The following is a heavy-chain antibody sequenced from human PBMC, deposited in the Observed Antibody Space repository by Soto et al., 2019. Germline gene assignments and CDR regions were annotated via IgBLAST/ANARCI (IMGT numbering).Heavy chain of an antibody. CDR3: AKEGTLGYCSSTSCYRGGAYYGMDV. J-gene: IGHJ6*02. V-gene: IGHV3-23*01. CDR1: GFTFSSYA. D-gene: IGHD2-2*02. Sequence: GGSLRLSCAASGFTFSSYAMSWVRQAPGKGLEWVSAISGSGGSTYYADSVKGRFTISRDNSKNTLYLQMNSLRAEDTAVYYCAKEGTLGYCSSTSCYRGGAYYGMDVWGQGTTVTVSS. CDR2: ISGSGGST.